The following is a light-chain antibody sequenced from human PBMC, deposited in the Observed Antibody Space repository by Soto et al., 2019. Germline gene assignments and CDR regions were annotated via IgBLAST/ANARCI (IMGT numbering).Light chain of an antibody. J-gene: IGLJ2*01. V-gene: IGLV2-23*01. Sequence: QSVLTQPACVSGSPGQSITISCTGTSSDVGSYNLVSWYQHHPGKAPKFIIYEDNKRPSGVSNRFSGSKSGNTASLTISGLQAEDEADYYCCAYVRSNALLFGGGTKLTVL. CDR1: SSDVGSYNL. CDR2: EDN. CDR3: CAYVRSNALL.